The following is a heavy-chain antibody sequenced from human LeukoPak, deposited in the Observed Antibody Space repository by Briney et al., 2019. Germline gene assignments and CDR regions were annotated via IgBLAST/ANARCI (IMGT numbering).Heavy chain of an antibody. CDR1: GYTFTSYH. CDR3: VREDAHTYYFDF. V-gene: IGHV1-46*01. D-gene: IGHD2-2*01. CDR2: IKSTGDTT. J-gene: IGHJ4*02. Sequence: ASVQVSCKTSGYTFTSYHMLWVRQAPGQGLEWVAIIKSTGDTTVYAQKFQGRVTVTRDTSTSTVYMDLSSLSSEDAAVYYCVREDAHTYYFDFWGPGTLVTVSS.